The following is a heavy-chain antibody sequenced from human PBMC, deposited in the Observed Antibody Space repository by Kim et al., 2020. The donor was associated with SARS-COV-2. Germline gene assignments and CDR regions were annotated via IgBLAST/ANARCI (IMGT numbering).Heavy chain of an antibody. J-gene: IGHJ6*02. CDR2: ISYDGSNK. V-gene: IGHV3-30-3*01. CDR3: ARDREYYYILTGYYITSYYYYYYVMDV. D-gene: IGHD3-9*01. CDR1: GFTFSSYA. Sequence: GGSLRLSCAASGFTFSSYAMHWVRQAPGKGLEWVAVISYDGSNKYYADSVKGRFTISRDNSKNTLYLQMNSLRAEDTAVYYCARDREYYYILTGYYITSYYYYYYVMDVWGQGTTVTVSS.